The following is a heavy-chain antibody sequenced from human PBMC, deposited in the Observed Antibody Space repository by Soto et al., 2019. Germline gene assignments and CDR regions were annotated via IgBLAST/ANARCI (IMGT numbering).Heavy chain of an antibody. CDR3: ARGNGRDFHY. Sequence: QVQLQQWGAGLLKPSETLSLTCAVYGGSFSGYYWTWIRQPPGKGLEWIGEINHSGSSNYNPSLKSRVTISVATSKNQVSLKLSSVDAADTAVYYCARGNGRDFHYWGQGTLVTVSS. CDR2: INHSGSS. V-gene: IGHV4-34*01. D-gene: IGHD2-8*01. CDR1: GGSFSGYY. J-gene: IGHJ4*02.